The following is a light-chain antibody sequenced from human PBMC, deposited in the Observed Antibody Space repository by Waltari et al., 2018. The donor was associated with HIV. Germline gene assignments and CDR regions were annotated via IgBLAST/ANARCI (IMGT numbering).Light chain of an antibody. CDR1: SSDIGGYNP. J-gene: IGLJ1*01. CDR3: SSYTSSSTLGV. V-gene: IGLV2-14*03. CDR2: DVS. Sequence: QSALTQPASVSGSPGQSITISCTGTSSDIGGYNPVSWYQQHPGKAPKLMISDVSHRPSGVSNRFSGSKSGNTASLTISGLQAEDEADYYCSSYTSSSTLGVFGSGTKVTVL.